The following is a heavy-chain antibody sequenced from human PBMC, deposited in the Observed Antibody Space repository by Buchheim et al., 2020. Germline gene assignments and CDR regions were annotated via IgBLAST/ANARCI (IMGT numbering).Heavy chain of an antibody. V-gene: IGHV3-7*01. D-gene: IGHD2-21*02. Sequence: EVQLVESGGGLVQPGGSLRLSCAASGFTFSTYSMSWVRQAPGKRLEWVAKIKQDGSEKYYVDSVKGRFTISRDNAKNSLYLHMNSLRAEDTAVYYCARDFCGGDCYLFDYWGQGTL. CDR1: GFTFSTYS. CDR2: IKQDGSEK. CDR3: ARDFCGGDCYLFDY. J-gene: IGHJ4*02.